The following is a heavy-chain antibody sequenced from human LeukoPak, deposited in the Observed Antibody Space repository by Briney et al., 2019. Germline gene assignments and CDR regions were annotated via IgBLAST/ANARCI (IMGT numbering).Heavy chain of an antibody. Sequence: ASVKVSCKASGYTFTNCGITWVRQAPGQGLEWMGWISAYNGYTIYAQKFQGRVTMTTDTSTSTAYMELRSLRSDDTAVYYCARGFPPRRSYDSSGYYSYYFDYWGQGTLVTVSS. V-gene: IGHV1-18*01. CDR1: GYTFTNCG. CDR2: ISAYNGYT. CDR3: ARGFPPRRSYDSSGYYSYYFDY. D-gene: IGHD3-22*01. J-gene: IGHJ4*02.